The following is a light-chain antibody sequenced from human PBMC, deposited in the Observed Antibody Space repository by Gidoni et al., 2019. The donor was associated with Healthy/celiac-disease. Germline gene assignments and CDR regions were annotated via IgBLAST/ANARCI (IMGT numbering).Light chain of an antibody. CDR1: QSVSSN. CDR2: GAS. V-gene: IGKV3-15*01. J-gene: IGKJ2*03. Sequence: EIVMTQSPATLSVTPGERATLSCRASQSVSSNLAWYQQKPGQAPRLLIYGASTRATGIPARFSGSGSGTEFTLTISSLQSEDFAVYYCQQYNNWPPVSFGQGTKLEIK. CDR3: QQYNNWPPVS.